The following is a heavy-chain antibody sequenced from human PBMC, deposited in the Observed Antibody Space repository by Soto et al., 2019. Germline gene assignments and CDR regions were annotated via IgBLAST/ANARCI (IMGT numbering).Heavy chain of an antibody. J-gene: IGHJ6*04. D-gene: IGHD3-10*01. Sequence: EVQVVESGGGLVKPGGSLRLSCAASGFTFNNYNMNWVRQGPGKGLEWVASISSKSNQIFHADSVKDRFTISRDNAKNSLYLPMGSLRAEHPSGYYCAEDRGIGSPVSGGFDVWGDGTTVTVAS. CDR1: GFTFNNYN. V-gene: IGHV3-21*01. CDR2: ISSKSNQI. CDR3: AEDRGIGSPVSGGFDV.